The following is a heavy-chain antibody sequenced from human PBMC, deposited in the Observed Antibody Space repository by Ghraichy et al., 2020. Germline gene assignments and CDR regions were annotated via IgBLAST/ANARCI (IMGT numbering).Heavy chain of an antibody. CDR2: ISGSGTST. Sequence: GESLNISCAASGFIFSSYAMTWVRQAPGKGLEWLSGISGSGTSTYYADSVKGRFTISRDNSKNTLYLQMNSLRVEDTALYYCARGRYYSNFEFYYGMDVWGPGSTVTVSS. D-gene: IGHD4-11*01. CDR3: ARGRYYSNFEFYYGMDV. CDR1: GFIFSSYA. J-gene: IGHJ6*02. V-gene: IGHV3-23*01.